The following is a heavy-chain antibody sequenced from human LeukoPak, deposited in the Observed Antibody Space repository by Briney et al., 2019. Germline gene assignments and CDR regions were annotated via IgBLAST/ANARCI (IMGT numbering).Heavy chain of an antibody. J-gene: IGHJ4*02. CDR1: GFIVRNNY. CDR3: ARDRYGGSGDYFDS. D-gene: IGHD1-26*01. Sequence: PGGSLRLSCAASGFIVRNNYMSWVRQAPGKGLEWVSVIYSSGSTSYADSVKGRFTISRGNSKNTLYLQMNSLRTEDTAVYYCARDRYGGSGDYFDSWGQGTLVTVSS. V-gene: IGHV3-66*03. CDR2: IYSSGST.